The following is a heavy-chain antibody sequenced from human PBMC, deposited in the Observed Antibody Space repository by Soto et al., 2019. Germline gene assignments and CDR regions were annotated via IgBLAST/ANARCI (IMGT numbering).Heavy chain of an antibody. CDR1: GGTFSSYT. V-gene: IGHV1-69*02. J-gene: IGHJ4*02. CDR3: ASAYYDSSGYLGVWYFDY. CDR2: IIPILGIA. D-gene: IGHD3-22*01. Sequence: QVQLVQSGAEVKKPGSSVKVSCKASGGTFSSYTISWVRQAPGQGLEWMGRIIPILGIANYAQKFQGRVTSPADKSPSTAYMELSSLRSEDTAVYYCASAYYDSSGYLGVWYFDYWGQGTLVTVSS.